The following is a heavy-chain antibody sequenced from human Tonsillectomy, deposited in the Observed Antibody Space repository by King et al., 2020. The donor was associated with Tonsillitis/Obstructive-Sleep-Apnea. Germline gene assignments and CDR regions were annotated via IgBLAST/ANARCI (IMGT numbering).Heavy chain of an antibody. CDR3: ASLPSSAEYYYYYYGMDV. CDR1: GGSFSGYY. V-gene: IGHV4-34*01. D-gene: IGHD3-22*01. Sequence: QVQLQQWGAGLLKPSETLSLTCAVYGGSFSGYYWSWIRQPPGKGLEWIGEINHSGSTNYNPSLKSRVTISVDTSKNQFSLKLSSGTAADTAVYYCASLPSSAEYYYYYYGMDVWGQGTTVTVSS. CDR2: INHSGST. J-gene: IGHJ6*02.